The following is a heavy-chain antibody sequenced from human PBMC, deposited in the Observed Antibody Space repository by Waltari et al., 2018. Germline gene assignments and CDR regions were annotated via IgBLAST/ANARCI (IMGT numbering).Heavy chain of an antibody. CDR3: ARSVGPRGDAFDI. D-gene: IGHD1-26*01. V-gene: IGHV4-61*02. CDR2: IYTRGST. CDR1: GGSISSGSYS. J-gene: IGHJ3*02. Sequence: QVQLQESGPGLVKPSQTLSLTCTVSGGSISSGSYSWSWIRQPAGKGLEWIGRIYTRGSTNYNPSLKSRVTISVDTSKNQFSLKLSSVTAADTAVYYCARSVGPRGDAFDIWGQGTMVTVSS.